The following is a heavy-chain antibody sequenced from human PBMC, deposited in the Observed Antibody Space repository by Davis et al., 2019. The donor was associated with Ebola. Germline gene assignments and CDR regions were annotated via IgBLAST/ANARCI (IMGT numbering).Heavy chain of an antibody. CDR3: ARVSSLRYFDWLPFDY. CDR2: INPSGGST. J-gene: IGHJ4*02. Sequence: ASVKVSCKASGYTFTSYYMHWVRQAPGQGLEWMGIINPSGGSTSYAQKFQGRVTLTSDTSASTAYMELSSLRSEDTAVYYCARVSSLRYFDWLPFDYWGQGTLVTVSS. D-gene: IGHD3-9*01. CDR1: GYTFTSYY. V-gene: IGHV1-46*01.